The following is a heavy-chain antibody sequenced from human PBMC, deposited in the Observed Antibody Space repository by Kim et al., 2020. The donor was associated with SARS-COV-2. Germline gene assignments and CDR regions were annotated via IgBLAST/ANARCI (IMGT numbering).Heavy chain of an antibody. V-gene: IGHV3-33*05. CDR2: ISYDGSNK. D-gene: IGHD6-13*01. J-gene: IGHJ6*02. Sequence: GGSLRLSCAASGFTFSSYGMHWVRQAPGKGLEWVAVISYDGSNKYYADSVKGRFTISRDNSKNTLYLQMNSLRAEDTAVYYCAKGGPGGRIAAAGIYYYYGMDVWGQGTTVTVSS. CDR3: AKGGPGGRIAAAGIYYYYGMDV. CDR1: GFTFSSYG.